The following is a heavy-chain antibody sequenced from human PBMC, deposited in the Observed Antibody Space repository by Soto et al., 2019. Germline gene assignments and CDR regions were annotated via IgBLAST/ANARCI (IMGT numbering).Heavy chain of an antibody. Sequence: QVQLQESGPGLVKPSETLSLTCTVSGNSVTSYYWSWIRQPPGKGLEWIGYIYYSGTTNYNSSLKSRVTIAVATSQNQFPLKLSSVTAADTAIYYCARLSSGGGWYYFDYWGQGTLVTVSS. CDR3: ARLSSGGGWYYFDY. D-gene: IGHD6-19*01. CDR2: IYYSGTT. CDR1: GNSVTSYY. V-gene: IGHV4-59*08. J-gene: IGHJ4*02.